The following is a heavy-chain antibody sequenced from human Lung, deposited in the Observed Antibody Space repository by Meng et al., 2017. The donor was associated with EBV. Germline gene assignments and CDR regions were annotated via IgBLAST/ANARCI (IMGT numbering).Heavy chain of an antibody. V-gene: IGHV1-18*01. CDR3: ARVRLGGFDY. J-gene: IGHJ4*02. Sequence: QVQLVQVGAEVKKPGASVKVSCKASGYIFNNYGVSWVRQAPGQGPEWMGWISAYNDNTNYAQNFQGRFTMTTDTSTSTAYMELRSLRSDDTAVYYCARVRLGGFDYWGQGTLVTVSS. CDR2: ISAYNDNT. CDR1: GYIFNNYG. D-gene: IGHD3-16*01.